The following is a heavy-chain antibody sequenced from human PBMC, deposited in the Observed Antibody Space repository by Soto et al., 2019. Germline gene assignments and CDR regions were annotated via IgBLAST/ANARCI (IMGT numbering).Heavy chain of an antibody. D-gene: IGHD6-6*01. J-gene: IGHJ3*02. Sequence: GGSLRLSCEASGSSFRSYAMNWVRQAPGKGLEWVSSITNSSSFVYYADSVKGRFTISRDNANDSLFLQMNRLRAEDTAIYFCAREDYSSSKAFDIWGQGTTVTVSS. CDR1: GSSFRSYA. V-gene: IGHV3-21*01. CDR2: ITNSSSFV. CDR3: AREDYSSSKAFDI.